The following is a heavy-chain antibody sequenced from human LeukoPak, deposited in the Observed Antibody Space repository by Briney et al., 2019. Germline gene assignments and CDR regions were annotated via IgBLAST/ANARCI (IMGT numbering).Heavy chain of an antibody. D-gene: IGHD6-19*01. CDR1: GGSISSYY. CDR2: IYYSGST. Sequence: PSETLSLTCTVSGGSISSYYWSWIRQPPGKGLEWIGYIYYSGSTNYNPSLKSRVTISVDTSKNQFSLKLSSVTAADTAVYYCARDRSIAVAGPYPYYYGMDVWGQGTTVTVSS. V-gene: IGHV4-59*01. J-gene: IGHJ6*02. CDR3: ARDRSIAVAGPYPYYYGMDV.